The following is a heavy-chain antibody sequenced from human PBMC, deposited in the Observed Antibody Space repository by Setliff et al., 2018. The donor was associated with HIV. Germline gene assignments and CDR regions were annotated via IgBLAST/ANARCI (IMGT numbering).Heavy chain of an antibody. D-gene: IGHD2-21*02. CDR1: GYTFTTYG. J-gene: IGHJ1*01. Sequence: ASVKVSCKASGYTFTTYGVSWVRQAPGQGLEWMGWISAYNGNTNYAQNLQGRVTMTTDTSTSTAYMELRSLRSDDTAMYYCARDGGPYCGGDCHLFRLPFQHWGQGTLVTVSS. CDR2: ISAYNGNT. V-gene: IGHV1-18*01. CDR3: ARDGGPYCGGDCHLFRLPFQH.